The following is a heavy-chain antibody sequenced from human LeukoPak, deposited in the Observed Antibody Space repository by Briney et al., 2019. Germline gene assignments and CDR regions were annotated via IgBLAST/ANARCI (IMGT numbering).Heavy chain of an antibody. CDR1: GGSFNNYA. Sequence: PEASVKVSCKASGGSFNNYAISWVRQAPGQGLEWMGRIIPIFGIANSAQKFQGRVTITADKSTNTAYMGLSSLRSEDTAVYYCARDLEMATTLYWYFDLWGRGTLVTVSS. D-gene: IGHD5-24*01. J-gene: IGHJ2*01. CDR2: IIPIFGIA. CDR3: ARDLEMATTLYWYFDL. V-gene: IGHV1-69*04.